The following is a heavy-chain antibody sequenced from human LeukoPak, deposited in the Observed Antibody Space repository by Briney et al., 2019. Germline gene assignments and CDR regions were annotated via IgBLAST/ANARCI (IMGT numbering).Heavy chain of an antibody. CDR2: INHSGST. CDR3: AGRRGRYGEFDY. CDR1: GGSFSGYY. D-gene: IGHD4-17*01. V-gene: IGHV4-34*01. J-gene: IGHJ4*02. Sequence: SETPSLTCAVYGGSFSGYYWSWIRQPPGKGLEWIGEINHSGSTNYNPSLKSRVTISVDTSKNQFSLKLSSVTAADTAVYYCAGRRGRYGEFDYWGQGTLVTVSS.